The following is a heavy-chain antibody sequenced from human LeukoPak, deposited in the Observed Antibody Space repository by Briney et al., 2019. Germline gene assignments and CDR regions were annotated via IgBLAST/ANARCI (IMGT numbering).Heavy chain of an antibody. Sequence: GGSLRLSCVASGFTFSSYAMSWVRQAPGKGLEWVSTISGSGGSTYYADSVKGRSTFSRDNSKNTVYLQMNSLGAEDTAVYYCAKDLITIFAVFDYWGQGTLVTVSS. J-gene: IGHJ4*02. D-gene: IGHD3-3*01. CDR2: ISGSGGST. V-gene: IGHV3-23*01. CDR3: AKDLITIFAVFDY. CDR1: GFTFSSYA.